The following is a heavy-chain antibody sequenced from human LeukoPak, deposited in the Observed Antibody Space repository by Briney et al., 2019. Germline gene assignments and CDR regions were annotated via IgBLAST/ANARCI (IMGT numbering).Heavy chain of an antibody. CDR2: INSDSGGT. Sequence: SVKVSCKASGYTFTGYYIYWVRQPPGQGLEWMGWINSDSGGTNRAKKFQGRVTMTRDTSISTANMELSSLTSDDTAVYYCARATKVVSGQAAWFDPWGQGTLVTVSS. CDR1: GYTFTGYY. CDR3: ARATKVVSGQAAWFDP. V-gene: IGHV1-2*02. D-gene: IGHD5/OR15-5a*01. J-gene: IGHJ5*02.